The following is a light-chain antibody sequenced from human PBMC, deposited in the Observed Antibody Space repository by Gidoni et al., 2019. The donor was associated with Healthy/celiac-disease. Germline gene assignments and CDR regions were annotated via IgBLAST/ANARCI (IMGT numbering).Light chain of an antibody. V-gene: IGKV3D-20*01. Sequence: VLTQSPATLSLSPGERATLSCRASQSVSSSYLAWYQQKPGLAPRLLIYDASSRATGIPARFSGSGSGTDFTLTISRLEPEDFAVYYCQQYGSSPLTFGGGTKVEIK. CDR3: QQYGSSPLT. CDR1: QSVSSSY. J-gene: IGKJ4*01. CDR2: DAS.